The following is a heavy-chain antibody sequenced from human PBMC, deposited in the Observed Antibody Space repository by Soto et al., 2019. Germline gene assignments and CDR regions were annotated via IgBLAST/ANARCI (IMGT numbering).Heavy chain of an antibody. J-gene: IGHJ4*02. CDR3: AKDRVGGTFYTPLGF. CDR1: GFTVSSNY. D-gene: IGHD1-7*01. Sequence: GGSLRLSCAASGFTVSSNYMHWVRQAPGKGLEWVAVITYDGSNKYYADSVKGRFTISRDNSKNTLSLHLNTLKPEDTAVYHCAKDRVGGTFYTPLGFWGQGSLVTVSS. V-gene: IGHV3-30*18. CDR2: ITYDGSNK.